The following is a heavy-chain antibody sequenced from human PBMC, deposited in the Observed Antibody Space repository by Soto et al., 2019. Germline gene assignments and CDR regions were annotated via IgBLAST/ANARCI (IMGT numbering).Heavy chain of an antibody. CDR2: IYATGTT. CDR3: VRDGTKTLRDWFDP. J-gene: IGHJ5*02. Sequence: SETLSLTCTVSGASISGFYWSWIRKSAGKGLEWIGRIYATGTTDYNPSLKSRVMMSVDTSRKQFSLKLRSVTAADTAVYYCVRDGTKTLRDWFDPWGQGISVTGLL. V-gene: IGHV4-4*07. D-gene: IGHD1-1*01. CDR1: GASISGFY.